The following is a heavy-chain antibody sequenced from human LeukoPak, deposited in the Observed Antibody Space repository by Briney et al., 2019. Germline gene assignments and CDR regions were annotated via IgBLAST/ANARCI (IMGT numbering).Heavy chain of an antibody. CDR3: ARSGSSSWY. CDR1: GGSISSGSYY. Sequence: SQTLSLTCTVSGGSISSGSYYWSWIRQPPGKGLEWIGYIYYSGSTNYNPSLKSRVTISVDTSKNQFSLKLSSVTAADTAVYYCARSGSSSWYWGQGTLVTVSS. V-gene: IGHV4-61*01. J-gene: IGHJ4*02. D-gene: IGHD6-13*01. CDR2: IYYSGST.